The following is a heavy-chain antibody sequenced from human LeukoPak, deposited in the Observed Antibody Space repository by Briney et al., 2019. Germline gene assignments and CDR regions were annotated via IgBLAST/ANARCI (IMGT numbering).Heavy chain of an antibody. Sequence: PGGSLRLSCAASGFTFSSYAMSWVRQAPGKGLEWVSAISGSGSSTYYADSVKGRFTISRDNSKNTLYLQMNSLRAEDTAVYYCSKPRENSSCVGRYFDYLGQGTLVTGSS. V-gene: IGHV3-23*01. D-gene: IGHD6-6*01. CDR2: ISGSGSST. CDR3: SKPRENSSCVGRYFDY. J-gene: IGHJ4*02. CDR1: GFTFSSYA.